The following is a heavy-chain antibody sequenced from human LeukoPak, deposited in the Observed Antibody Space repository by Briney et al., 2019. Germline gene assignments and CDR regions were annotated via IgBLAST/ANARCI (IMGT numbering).Heavy chain of an antibody. CDR1: EFSVGSNY. J-gene: IGHJ4*02. CDR2: IYSGGST. Sequence: PGGSLRLSCAASEFSVGSNYMTWVRQAPGKGPEWVSLIYSGGSTYYADSVKGRFTISRDNSKNTLYLQMNSLRAEDTAVYYCATPRGSGSYLAFDYWGQGTLVTVSS. CDR3: ATPRGSGSYLAFDY. V-gene: IGHV3-66*01. D-gene: IGHD1-26*01.